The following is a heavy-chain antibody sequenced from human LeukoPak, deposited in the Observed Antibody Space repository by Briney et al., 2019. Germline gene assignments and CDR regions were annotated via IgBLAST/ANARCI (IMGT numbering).Heavy chain of an antibody. CDR1: GFTFSSYG. J-gene: IGHJ6*03. CDR3: AKVAEVGATGYYYYMDV. Sequence: GGSLRLSCAASGFTFSSYGMHWVRQAPGKGLEWVAVISYDGINKYYADSVKGRFTISRDNSKNTLYLQMNSLRAEDTAVYYCAKVAEVGATGYYYYMDVWGKGTTVTISS. CDR2: ISYDGINK. D-gene: IGHD1-26*01. V-gene: IGHV3-30*18.